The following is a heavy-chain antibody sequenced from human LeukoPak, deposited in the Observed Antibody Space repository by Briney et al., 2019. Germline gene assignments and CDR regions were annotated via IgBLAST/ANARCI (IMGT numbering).Heavy chain of an antibody. CDR1: GGSISSSSHY. CDR3: ARHWAYCSGGSCYSFDD. CDR2: IYYSGST. V-gene: IGHV4-39*01. Sequence: SETLSLTCTVSGGSISSSSHYWGWIRQPPGKGLEWIGSIYYSGSTYYNPSLKSRLTISVDTSKNQFSLKLRSVTAADTAVYHCARHWAYCSGGSCYSFDDWGQGTLVTVSS. J-gene: IGHJ4*02. D-gene: IGHD2-15*01.